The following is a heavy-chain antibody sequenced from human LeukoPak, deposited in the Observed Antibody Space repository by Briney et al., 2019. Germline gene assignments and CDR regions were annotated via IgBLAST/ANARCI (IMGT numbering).Heavy chain of an antibody. CDR1: GGSISSYY. J-gene: IGHJ4*02. Sequence: ETLSLTCTVSGGSISSYYWSWVRQAPGKGLEWVSGISGNGVSTYYADSVKGRFTISRDNSKNTLDLEMNSLRADDTAVHYCAKGRGYSNEGPGYWGQGTLVTVSS. CDR3: AKGRGYSNEGPGY. D-gene: IGHD4-11*01. CDR2: ISGNGVST. V-gene: IGHV3-23*01.